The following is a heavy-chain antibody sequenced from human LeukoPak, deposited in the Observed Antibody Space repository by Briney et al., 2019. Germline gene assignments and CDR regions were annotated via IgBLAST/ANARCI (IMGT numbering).Heavy chain of an antibody. Sequence: GGSLRLSCVASGISFSALWMNWVRQAPGKGLELVASINEDGSEKYYVDSVKGRFTISRDNPKKSLYLQLNSLRVDDTAVYFCARDSDAYDYWGQGTVVSVSS. D-gene: IGHD2-2*01. CDR2: INEDGSEK. J-gene: IGHJ4*02. CDR3: ARDSDAYDY. V-gene: IGHV3-7*01. CDR1: GISFSALW.